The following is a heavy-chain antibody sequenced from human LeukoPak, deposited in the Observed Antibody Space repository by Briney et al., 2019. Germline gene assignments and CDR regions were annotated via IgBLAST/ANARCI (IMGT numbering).Heavy chain of an antibody. CDR3: ARGGGSTDYYDSSGYF. CDR2: IYYSGST. V-gene: IGHV4-59*01. D-gene: IGHD3-22*01. J-gene: IGHJ4*02. Sequence: SETLSLTCTVSGGSIRSYYWSWIRQPPGKGLEWIGYIYYSGSTNYNPSLKGRVTISVDTSKNQFSLKLSSVTAADTAVYYCARGGGSTDYYDSSGYFWGQGTLVTVSS. CDR1: GGSIRSYY.